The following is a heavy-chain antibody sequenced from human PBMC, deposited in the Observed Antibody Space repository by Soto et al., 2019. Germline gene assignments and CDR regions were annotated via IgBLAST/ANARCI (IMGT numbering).Heavy chain of an antibody. CDR3: ARVRGLDYYYYMDV. J-gene: IGHJ6*03. CDR2: IYYSGST. D-gene: IGHD2-15*01. V-gene: IGHV4-59*01. CDR1: GGSISSYY. Sequence: SETLSLTCTVSGGSISSYYWSWIRQPPGKGLEWIGYIYYSGSTNYNPSLKSRVTISVDTSKNQFSLKLSSVTAADTAVYYCARVRGLDYYYYMDVWGKGTTVTVSS.